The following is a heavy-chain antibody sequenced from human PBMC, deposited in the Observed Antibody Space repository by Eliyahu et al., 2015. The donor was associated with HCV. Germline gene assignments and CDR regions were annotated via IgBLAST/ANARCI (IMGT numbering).Heavy chain of an antibody. Sequence: EVQLVESGGGLVQPGGSXRLSCXASGFTVSSNYMSWXRQAPGKGLEWVSVIYSGGSTYYADSVKGRFTISRDNSKNTLYLQMNSLRAEDTAVYYCAGGPYCTNGVRKGISFCGMDVWGQGTTVTVSS. CDR2: IYSGGST. J-gene: IGHJ6*02. CDR1: GFTVSSNY. V-gene: IGHV3-66*01. D-gene: IGHD2-8*01. CDR3: AGGPYCTNGVRKGISFCGMDV.